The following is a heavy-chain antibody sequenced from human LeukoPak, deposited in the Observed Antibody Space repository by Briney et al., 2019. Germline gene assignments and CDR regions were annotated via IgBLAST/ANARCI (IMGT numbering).Heavy chain of an antibody. CDR1: GFTFDDYA. J-gene: IGHJ4*02. Sequence: PGRSLRLSCAASGFTFDDYAMHWVRQAPGKGLEWVSGISWNSGSIGYADSVKGRFTISRDNAKNSLYLQMNSLRAEDTALYYCAKDRGAAAAQLYCFDYWGQGTLVTVSS. D-gene: IGHD6-25*01. CDR3: AKDRGAAAAQLYCFDY. CDR2: ISWNSGSI. V-gene: IGHV3-9*01.